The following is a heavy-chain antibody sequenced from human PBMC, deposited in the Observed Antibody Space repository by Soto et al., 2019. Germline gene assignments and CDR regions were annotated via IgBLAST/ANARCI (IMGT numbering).Heavy chain of an antibody. CDR3: TRAPFGAETAPTNFDY. CDR2: IRSKAYYGTT. CDR1: GFTFSCYG. J-gene: IGHJ4*02. V-gene: IGHV3-49*04. Sequence: SLRLSCSPSGFTFSCYGMSWVRLAPGKGLELVGFIRSKAYYGTTEYAASVRGRFTVSRDDSRSTAYLQMNSLKSEDTAVYFCTRAPFGAETAPTNFDYWGQGTPVTVSS. D-gene: IGHD3-16*01.